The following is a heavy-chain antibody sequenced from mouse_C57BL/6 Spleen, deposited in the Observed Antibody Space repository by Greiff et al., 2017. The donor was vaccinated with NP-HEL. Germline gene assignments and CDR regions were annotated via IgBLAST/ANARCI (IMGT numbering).Heavy chain of an antibody. CDR2: ISGGGGNT. CDR3: ARQYDYDGRAWFAY. V-gene: IGHV5-9*01. D-gene: IGHD2-4*01. Sequence: DVHLVESGGGLVKPGGSLKLSCAASGFTFSSYTMSWVRQTPEKRLEWVATISGGGGNTYYPDSVKGRFTISRDNAKNTLYLQMSSLRSEDTALYYCARQYDYDGRAWFAYWGQGTLVTVSA. CDR1: GFTFSSYT. J-gene: IGHJ3*01.